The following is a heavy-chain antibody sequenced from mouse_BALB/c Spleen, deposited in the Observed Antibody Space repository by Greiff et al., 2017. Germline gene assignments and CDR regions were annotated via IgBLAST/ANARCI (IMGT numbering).Heavy chain of an antibody. Sequence: EVQGVESGPGLVKPSQSLSLTCTVTGYSITSDYAWNWIRQFPGNKLEWMGYISYSGSTSYNPSLKSRISITRDTSKNQFFLQLNSVTTEDTATYYCASKLGRGAWFAYWGQGTLVTVSA. J-gene: IGHJ3*01. CDR2: ISYSGST. CDR1: GYSITSDYA. V-gene: IGHV3-2*02. D-gene: IGHD4-1*01. CDR3: ASKLGRGAWFAY.